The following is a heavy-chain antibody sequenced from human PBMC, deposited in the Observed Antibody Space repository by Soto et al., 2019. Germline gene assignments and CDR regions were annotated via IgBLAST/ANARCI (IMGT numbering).Heavy chain of an antibody. CDR2: IYHGGST. Sequence: SETLSLTCTVSASSITDASYWGWIRQPPGKGLEWIGSIYHGGSTYYNPSLNSRVTLSIDMTNNHVSLILNSVTAADTAVYYCARVGPWVPYYYDSSPYTFENWFDPWGQGTLVTVSS. D-gene: IGHD3-22*01. CDR3: ARVGPWVPYYYDSSPYTFENWFDP. V-gene: IGHV4-38-2*02. J-gene: IGHJ5*02. CDR1: ASSITDASY.